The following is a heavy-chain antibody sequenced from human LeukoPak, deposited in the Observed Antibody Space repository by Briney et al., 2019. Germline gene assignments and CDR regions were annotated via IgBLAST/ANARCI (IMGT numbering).Heavy chain of an antibody. J-gene: IGHJ5*02. V-gene: IGHV1-69*13. D-gene: IGHD1-14*01. CDR2: IIPIFGTA. CDR3: ARERTPQSADNWFDP. Sequence: ASVKVSCKASGGTFSSYAISWVRQAPGQGLEWMGGIIPIFGTANYAQKFQGRVTITADESTSTAYMELSSLRSEDTAAYYCARERTPQSADNWFDPWGQGTLVTVSS. CDR1: GGTFSSYA.